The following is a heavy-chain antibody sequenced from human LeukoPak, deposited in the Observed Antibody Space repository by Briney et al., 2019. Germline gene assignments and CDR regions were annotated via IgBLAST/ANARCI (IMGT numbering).Heavy chain of an antibody. CDR1: GYTFTSYG. J-gene: IGHJ4*02. CDR3: ARNRWSSSWYALFDYDY. Sequence: ASVKVSCKASGYTFTSYGISWVRQAPGQGLEWMGWISVYNGNTNYAQKLQGRVTMTTDTSTSTAYMELRSLRSDDTAVYYCARNRWSSSWYALFDYDYWGQGTLVTVSS. V-gene: IGHV1-18*04. D-gene: IGHD6-13*01. CDR2: ISVYNGNT.